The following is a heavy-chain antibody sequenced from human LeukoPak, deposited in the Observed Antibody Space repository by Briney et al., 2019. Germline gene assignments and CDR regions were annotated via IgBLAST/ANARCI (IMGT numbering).Heavy chain of an antibody. J-gene: IGHJ5*02. CDR2: ISYDGSNK. Sequence: GGSLRLSCAASGFTFSSYGMHWVRQAPGKGLEWVAVISYDGSNKYYADSVKGRFTISRDNSKNTLYLQMNSLRAEDTAVYYCAKDLGYGGNPFDPWGQGTLVTVS. CDR3: AKDLGYGGNPFDP. D-gene: IGHD4-23*01. CDR1: GFTFSSYG. V-gene: IGHV3-30*18.